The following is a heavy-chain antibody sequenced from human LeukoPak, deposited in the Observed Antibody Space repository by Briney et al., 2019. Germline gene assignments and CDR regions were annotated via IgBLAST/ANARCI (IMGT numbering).Heavy chain of an antibody. CDR2: IYTSGST. Sequence: PSETLSLTCTVSGGSISRYYWSWLRQPAGKGLKWIGHIYTSGSTNYNPSLKSRVTMSVDTSKHQFSLKLSSVTAADTAVYYCARVSDFANYYFDFWGQGTLVTVSS. CDR3: ARVSDFANYYFDF. V-gene: IGHV4-4*07. CDR1: GGSISRYY. J-gene: IGHJ4*02. D-gene: IGHD2-21*02.